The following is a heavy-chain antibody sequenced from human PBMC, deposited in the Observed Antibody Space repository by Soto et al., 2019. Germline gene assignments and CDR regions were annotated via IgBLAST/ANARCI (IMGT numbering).Heavy chain of an antibody. CDR2: ISYDGSNK. CDR3: AKDLGYDFWSGYYNYYYRMDV. V-gene: IGHV3-30*18. J-gene: IGHJ6*02. Sequence: GGSLRLSCAASGFTFSSYGMHWVRQAPGKXLEWVAVISYDGSNKYYADSVKGRFTISRDNSKNTLYLQMNSLRAEDTAVYYCAKDLGYDFWSGYYNYYYRMDVWGQGTTVTVSS. CDR1: GFTFSSYG. D-gene: IGHD3-3*01.